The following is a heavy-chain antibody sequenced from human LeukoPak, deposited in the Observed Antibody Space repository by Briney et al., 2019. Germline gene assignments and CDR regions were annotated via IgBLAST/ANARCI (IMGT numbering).Heavy chain of an antibody. D-gene: IGHD3-10*01. CDR2: INPNSGGT. CDR3: ARAFYGSGSYSDAFDI. V-gene: IGHV1-2*02. J-gene: IGHJ3*02. Sequence: ASVKVSCKASGYTFTSYYMHWVRQAPGQGLEWMGWINPNSGGTNYAQKFQGRVTMTRDTSISTAYMELSRLRSDDTAVYYCARAFYGSGSYSDAFDIWGQGTMVTVSS. CDR1: GYTFTSYY.